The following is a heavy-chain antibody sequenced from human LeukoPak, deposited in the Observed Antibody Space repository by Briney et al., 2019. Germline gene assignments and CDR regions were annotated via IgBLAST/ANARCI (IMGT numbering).Heavy chain of an antibody. Sequence: SDTLSLTCSVSGCSISSLDRSWMRQPPGQGLEWMGYIYDTGSTNYNPSLKSRVNMCVAMSTNPFSMRLSFVPAAVTAVYYCARHRAYSSSSPFDPWGQGTLVTVSS. CDR3: ARHRAYSSSSPFDP. J-gene: IGHJ5*02. D-gene: IGHD6-6*01. V-gene: IGHV4-59*08. CDR1: GCSISSLD. CDR2: IYDTGST.